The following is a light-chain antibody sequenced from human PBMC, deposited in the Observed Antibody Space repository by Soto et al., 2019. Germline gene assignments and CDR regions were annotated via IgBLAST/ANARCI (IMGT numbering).Light chain of an antibody. CDR3: AAWDDSLNGWV. CDR1: SSNIGRNT. CDR2: SNN. V-gene: IGLV1-44*01. Sequence: QSVLTQPPSASGTPGQRVTISCSGSSSNIGRNTVNWYQQLPGTAPKLLIYSNNVRPSGVPDRFSGSNSGTSASLAISGLQSEDEAEYYCAAWDDSLNGWVFGGGTKLTVL. J-gene: IGLJ3*02.